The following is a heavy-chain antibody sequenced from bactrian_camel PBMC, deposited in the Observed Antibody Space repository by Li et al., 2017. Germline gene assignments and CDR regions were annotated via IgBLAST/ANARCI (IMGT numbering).Heavy chain of an antibody. D-gene: IGHD2*01. CDR2: IDSDGVT. CDR1: GYTYCSND. CDR3: VVDPRGDFCYTKTARLPSRSAMAY. Sequence: HVQLVESGGGSVQAGGSLRLSCAASGYTYCSNDMSWYRQAPGKEREFVSAIDSDGVTSYADSVKGRFTVSKIGANNTLFLQMSSLEPEDTAMYYCVVDPRGDFCYTKTARLPSRSAMAYWGRGTQVTVS. V-gene: IGHV3S53*01. J-gene: IGHJ4*01.